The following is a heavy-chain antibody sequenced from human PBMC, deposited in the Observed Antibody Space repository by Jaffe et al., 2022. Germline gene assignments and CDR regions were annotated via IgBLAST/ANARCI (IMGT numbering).Heavy chain of an antibody. CDR3: AREPSKSVAGNFDY. D-gene: IGHD6-19*01. CDR1: GFTFSSYS. V-gene: IGHV3-21*01. J-gene: IGHJ4*02. CDR2: ISSSSSYI. Sequence: EVQLVESGGGLVKPGGSLRLSCAASGFTFSSYSMNWVRQAPGKGLEWVSSISSSSSYIYYADSVKGRFTISRDNAKNSLYLQMNSLRAEDTAVYYCAREPSKSVAGNFDYWGQGTLVTVSS.